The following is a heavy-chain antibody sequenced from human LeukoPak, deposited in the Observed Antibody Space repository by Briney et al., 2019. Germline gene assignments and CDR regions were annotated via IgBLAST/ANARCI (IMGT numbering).Heavy chain of an antibody. CDR3: AKGVEMATTKAAFDY. V-gene: IGHV3-23*01. D-gene: IGHD5-24*01. CDR1: GFTFSSYA. J-gene: IGHJ4*02. Sequence: AGGSLGLSCAASGFTFSSYAMSWVRQAPGKGLEWVSAISGSGGSTYYADSVKGRFTISRDNSKNTLYLQMNSLRAEDTAVYYCAKGVEMATTKAAFDYWGQGTLVTVSS. CDR2: ISGSGGST.